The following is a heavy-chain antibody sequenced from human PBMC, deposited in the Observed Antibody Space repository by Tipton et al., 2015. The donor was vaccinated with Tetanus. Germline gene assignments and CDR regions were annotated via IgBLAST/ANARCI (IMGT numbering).Heavy chain of an antibody. Sequence: LRLSCTVSGGSISSYYWSWIRQPPGKGQEWIGYIYYSGSTNYNPSLKSRVTISVDTSKNQFSLKLSSVTAADTAVYYCARGGLLWFGDLTDTTHCYFYGMDVWGQGTTVTVSS. D-gene: IGHD3-10*01. CDR1: GGSISSYY. CDR3: ARGGLLWFGDLTDTTHCYFYGMDV. V-gene: IGHV4-59*01. J-gene: IGHJ6*02. CDR2: IYYSGST.